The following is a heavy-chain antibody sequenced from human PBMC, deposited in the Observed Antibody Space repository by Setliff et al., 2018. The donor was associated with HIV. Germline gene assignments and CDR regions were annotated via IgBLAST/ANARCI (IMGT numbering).Heavy chain of an antibody. CDR3: ARPATGLGGGAAFDI. J-gene: IGHJ3*02. V-gene: IGHV4-39*01. Sequence: PSENLSLTCTVSGGSFTSRSYYWGWIRQPPGKGLEWIGSIFYSGITYYNPSLKSRVTISVDTSKNQFSLRLNSVTAADTAVYYCARPATGLGGGAAFDIWGQGTMVTVSS. D-gene: IGHD2-15*01. CDR1: GGSFTSRSYY. CDR2: IFYSGIT.